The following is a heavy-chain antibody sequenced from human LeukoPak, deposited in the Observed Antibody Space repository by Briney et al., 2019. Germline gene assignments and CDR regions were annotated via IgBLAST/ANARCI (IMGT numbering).Heavy chain of an antibody. J-gene: IGHJ6*03. CDR1: GGSISSYY. CDR2: IYYSGST. Sequence: KPSETLSLTCTVSGGSISSYYWSWIRQPPGKGLGGLGYIYYSGSTNYNPSLKSRGTISVDTSKNQFSLELSSVTAADTAVYYCAGTQGSGSYLDYYYMDVWGKGTTVTVSS. CDR3: AGTQGSGSYLDYYYMDV. V-gene: IGHV4-59*01. D-gene: IGHD3-10*01.